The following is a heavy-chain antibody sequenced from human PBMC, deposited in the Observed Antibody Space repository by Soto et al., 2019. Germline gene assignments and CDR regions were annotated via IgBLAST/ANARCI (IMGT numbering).Heavy chain of an antibody. Sequence: EAELLESGGGLVQPGGSLTLSCAASGFIFSDYEVDWVRQAPGRGPEWISYISDGGTTIYYAASVKGRFTISRDDAKKSLYLHMNNLRVYDTAIYFCVKEYCTGGTCFDAFDLRGQGTVVTVSS. V-gene: IGHV3-48*03. CDR2: ISDGGTTI. CDR3: VKEYCTGGTCFDAFDL. J-gene: IGHJ3*01. CDR1: GFIFSDYE. D-gene: IGHD2-8*02.